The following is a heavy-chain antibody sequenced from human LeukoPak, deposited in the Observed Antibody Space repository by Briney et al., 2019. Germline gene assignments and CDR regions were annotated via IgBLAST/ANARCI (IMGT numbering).Heavy chain of an antibody. CDR2: INSSAGST. CDR1: GYTFTTYY. Sequence: ASVKLSCKASGYTFTTYYMHWVRQAPGQGLDWLGVINSSAGSTTYAQKFQGRLTMTRDTSTSTVYMELSSLRSDDTAMYYCARDRLLGDGYNDYFDYWGQETLVTVSS. J-gene: IGHJ4*02. D-gene: IGHD5-24*01. CDR3: ARDRLLGDGYNDYFDY. V-gene: IGHV1-46*01.